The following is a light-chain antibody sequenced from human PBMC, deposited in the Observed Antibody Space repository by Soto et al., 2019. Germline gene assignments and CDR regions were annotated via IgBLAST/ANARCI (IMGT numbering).Light chain of an antibody. CDR1: QSVSSNY. CDR2: GAS. V-gene: IGKV3-20*01. Sequence: EIVLTQSPGPLSLSPGERATLSCRASQSVSSNYLAWFQQKPGQTPRLLIYGASSRATGIPDRFSGSGSGTDFTLTISRLEPDDFAVYYCQQYGSSPTFGQGTKVEIK. CDR3: QQYGSSPT. J-gene: IGKJ1*01.